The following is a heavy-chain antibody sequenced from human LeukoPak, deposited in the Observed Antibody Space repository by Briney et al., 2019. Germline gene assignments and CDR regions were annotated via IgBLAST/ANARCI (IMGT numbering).Heavy chain of an antibody. Sequence: SQTLSLTCTVSGGSISSGDYYWSWIRQPPGKGLEWIGYIYYSGSTYYNPSLKSRVTISVDTSKSQFSLKLSSVTAADTAVYYCAREDEAAAGSYFDYWGQGTLVTVSS. CDR1: GGSISSGDYY. CDR2: IYYSGST. V-gene: IGHV4-30-4*01. D-gene: IGHD6-13*01. J-gene: IGHJ4*02. CDR3: AREDEAAAGSYFDY.